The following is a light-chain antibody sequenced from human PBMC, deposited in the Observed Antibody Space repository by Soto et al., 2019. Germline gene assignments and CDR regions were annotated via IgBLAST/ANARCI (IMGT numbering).Light chain of an antibody. V-gene: IGKV3-20*01. CDR1: QSVSSSY. CDR3: QQCGSSPS. Sequence: EIVLTQSPGTLSLSPGERATLSCRASQSVSSSYLAWYQQKPGQAPRLLIYDTSSRATGIPDRFSGSGSGTDFTLAISRLEPEDLALYYCQQCGSSPSFGQGTKVELK. J-gene: IGKJ1*01. CDR2: DTS.